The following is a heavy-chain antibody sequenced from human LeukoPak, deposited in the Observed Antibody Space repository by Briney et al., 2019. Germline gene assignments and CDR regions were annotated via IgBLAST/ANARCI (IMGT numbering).Heavy chain of an antibody. CDR1: GYTFTGYY. Sequence: ASVKVSCKASGYTFTGYYMHWVRQAPGQGLEWMGRINPNSGGTNYAQKFQGRVTMTRDTSISTAYMELSRLRSDDTAVYYCARAVDIGVVPAAPFDPWGKGNLVTVSS. CDR3: ARAVDIGVVPAAPFDP. CDR2: INPNSGGT. V-gene: IGHV1-2*02. D-gene: IGHD2-2*03. J-gene: IGHJ5*02.